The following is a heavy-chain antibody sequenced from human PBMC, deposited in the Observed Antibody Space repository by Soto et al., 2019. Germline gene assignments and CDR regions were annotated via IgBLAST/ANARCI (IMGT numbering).Heavy chain of an antibody. J-gene: IGHJ3*02. CDR2: VNPNTGGT. CDR3: ATIDSGGYYGNALDI. V-gene: IGHV1-2*02. Sequence: XSVKVSCTASGYCFTDHYIDWVRQAPGQGLEWMGWVNPNTGGTNYAQRFHGRVTMTRDTSITTAYMELSSLRSDDTALFYCATIDSGGYYGNALDIWAQGTMVTVSS. CDR1: GYCFTDHY. D-gene: IGHD3-22*01.